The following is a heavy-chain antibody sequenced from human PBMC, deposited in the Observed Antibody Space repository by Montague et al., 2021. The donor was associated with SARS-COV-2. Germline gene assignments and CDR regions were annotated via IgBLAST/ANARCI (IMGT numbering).Heavy chain of an antibody. CDR1: GGSISSRSYD. D-gene: IGHD6-13*01. V-gene: IGHV4-39*07. CDR2: IYYSGST. CDR3: ARVGRQQLVRLSGMDV. J-gene: IGHJ6*02. Sequence: ETLSLTCTVSGGSISSRSYDWGWIRQPPGKGLEWIGSIYYSGSTYYNPSLKSRVTISVDTSKNQFSLKLSSVTAADTAVYYCARVGRQQLVRLSGMDVWGQGITVTVSS.